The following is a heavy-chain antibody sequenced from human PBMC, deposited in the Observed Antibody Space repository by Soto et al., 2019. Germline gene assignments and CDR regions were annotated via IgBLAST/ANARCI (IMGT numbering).Heavy chain of an antibody. Sequence: ASVKVSCKASGYTFTGQYMHWVRQAPGQGLEGMGWINPNSGDTNYAQKFQGRVTMTRDTSIGTAYMELRSLRSNDTAIYYWARESSEITLYGMDVWGQGTTVTVSS. CDR1: GYTFTGQY. D-gene: IGHD3-10*01. V-gene: IGHV1-2*02. CDR2: INPNSGDT. CDR3: ARESSEITLYGMDV. J-gene: IGHJ6*02.